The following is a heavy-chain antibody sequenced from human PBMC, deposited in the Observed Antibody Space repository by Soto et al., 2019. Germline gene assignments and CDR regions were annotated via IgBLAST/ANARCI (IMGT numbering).Heavy chain of an antibody. J-gene: IGHJ3*02. CDR3: ARDGITMIAGGAFDI. CDR2: IYYSGST. V-gene: IGHV4-59*01. D-gene: IGHD3-22*01. CDR1: GGSISSYY. Sequence: LSLTCTVSGGSISSYYWSWIRQPPGKGLEWIGYIYYSGSTNYNPSLKSRVTISVDTSKNQFSLKLSSVTAADTAVYYCARDGITMIAGGAFDIWGQGTMVTVSS.